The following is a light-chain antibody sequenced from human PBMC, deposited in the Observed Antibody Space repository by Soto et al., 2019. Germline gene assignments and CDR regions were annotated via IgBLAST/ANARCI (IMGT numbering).Light chain of an antibody. V-gene: IGLV1-40*01. CDR2: GNS. J-gene: IGLJ2*01. CDR3: QSSVNSLRGEGV. Sequence: QSVLTQPPSVSGAPGQRVTISCTGSSSNIGAGYDVHWYQQLPGTAPKLFIYGNSNRPSGVPDRFSGSKSGTSASLAITGVQAEYEADYCCQSSVNSLRGEGVFGGGTQLTVL. CDR1: SSNIGAGYD.